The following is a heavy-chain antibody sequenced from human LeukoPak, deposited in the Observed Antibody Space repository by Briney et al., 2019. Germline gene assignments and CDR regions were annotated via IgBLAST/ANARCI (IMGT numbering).Heavy chain of an antibody. J-gene: IGHJ4*02. CDR3: ERARAVDY. CDR2: INSDGSST. CDR1: GFTFSSYW. V-gene: IGHV3-74*01. Sequence: GGSLRLSCAASGFTFSSYWMHWVRQAPVKGLVWVSRINSDGSSTSYADSVKGRFTISRDNAKNTLYLQMNSLRAEDTAVYYCERARAVDYWGQGTLVTVSS.